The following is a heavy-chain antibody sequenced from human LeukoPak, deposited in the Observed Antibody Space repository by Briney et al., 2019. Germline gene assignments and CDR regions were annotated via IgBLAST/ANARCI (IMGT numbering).Heavy chain of an antibody. CDR1: GGPFSGYY. J-gene: IGHJ4*02. CDR2: INHSGST. V-gene: IGHV4-34*01. CDR3: ARGRGMITFGGVIVRPLFDY. Sequence: SETLSLTCAVYGGPFSGYYWSWIRQPPGKGLEWIGEINHSGSTNYNPSLKSRVTISVDTSKNQFSLKLSSVTAADTAVYYCARGRGMITFGGVIVRPLFDYWGQGTLVTVSS. D-gene: IGHD3-16*02.